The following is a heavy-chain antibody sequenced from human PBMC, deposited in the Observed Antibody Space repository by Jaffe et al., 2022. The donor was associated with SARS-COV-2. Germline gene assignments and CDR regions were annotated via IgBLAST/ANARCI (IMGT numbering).Heavy chain of an antibody. D-gene: IGHD2-2*01. CDR3: ARHFLGYCSSISCTSNWFDP. J-gene: IGHJ5*02. CDR2: ISYSGST. Sequence: QLQLQESGPGLVKPSETLSLTCSVSGDSMSSSSSYWGWIRQPPGKGLEWIGSISYSGSTYYNPSLKSRVTISVDTSRNQFSLKLTSVTAADTTVYYCARHFLGYCSSISCTSNWFDPWGQGTLVTVSS. V-gene: IGHV4-39*01. CDR1: GDSMSSSSSY.